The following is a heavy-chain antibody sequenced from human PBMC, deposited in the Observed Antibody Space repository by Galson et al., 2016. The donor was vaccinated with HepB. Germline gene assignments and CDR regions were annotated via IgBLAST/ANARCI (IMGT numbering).Heavy chain of an antibody. CDR1: GYTFSIYT. V-gene: IGHV1-3*01. Sequence: SVKVSCKASGYTFSIYTIHWVRQAPGQRLEWMGWINAGNGNTKYSQKFQGRVTITRDTSASTAYMELSSLKSEDTAVYYCARGPNCGGGSCYLEYFDYWGQGTLVTVSS. J-gene: IGHJ4*02. D-gene: IGHD2-15*01. CDR3: ARGPNCGGGSCYLEYFDY. CDR2: INAGNGNT.